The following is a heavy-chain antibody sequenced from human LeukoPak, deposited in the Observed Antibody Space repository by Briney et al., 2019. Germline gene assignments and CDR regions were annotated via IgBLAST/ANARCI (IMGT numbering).Heavy chain of an antibody. V-gene: IGHV3-33*06. Sequence: GGSLRLSCTGSGFTFKFYGLHWVRQAPGKGLEWVAGIWYDGSNKFYAESVKGRFVISRDNSNSTMFLQMNSVRVEDTAIYYCANDDCSGFPGCFYFDLWGRGALVTASS. J-gene: IGHJ2*01. CDR1: GFTFKFYG. CDR2: IWYDGSNK. CDR3: ANDDCSGFPGCFYFDL. D-gene: IGHD3-22*01.